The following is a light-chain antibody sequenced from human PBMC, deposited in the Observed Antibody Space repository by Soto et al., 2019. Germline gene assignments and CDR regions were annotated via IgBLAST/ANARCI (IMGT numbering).Light chain of an antibody. V-gene: IGKV3-11*01. CDR2: DAS. J-gene: IGKJ3*01. CDR1: QSVSSY. CDR3: QQRSNWPPT. Sequence: EIVLTQSPATLSLSPGERATLSCRASQSVSSYLAWYQQKPGQAPRLLIYDASTRAPGFPARFSGSGSGTDFTLTISSLEPEDFAVYYCQQRSNWPPTFGPGTKVDIK.